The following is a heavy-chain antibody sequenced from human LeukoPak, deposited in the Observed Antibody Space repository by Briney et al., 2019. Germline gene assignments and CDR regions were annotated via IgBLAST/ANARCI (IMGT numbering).Heavy chain of an antibody. D-gene: IGHD6-19*01. CDR3: ARDKAVGMDV. Sequence: QTGGSLRLSCAASGFTFSSYSMNWVRQAPGKGLEWVSYISSSSSTIYYADSVKGRFTISRDNAKNSLYLQMNSLRAEDTAVYYCARDKAVGMDVWGQGTTVTVSS. CDR2: ISSSSSTI. CDR1: GFTFSSYS. J-gene: IGHJ6*02. V-gene: IGHV3-48*01.